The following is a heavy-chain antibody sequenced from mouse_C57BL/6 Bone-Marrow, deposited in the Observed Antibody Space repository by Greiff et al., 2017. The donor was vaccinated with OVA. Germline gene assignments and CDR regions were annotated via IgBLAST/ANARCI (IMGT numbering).Heavy chain of an antibody. Sequence: EVMLVESGGGLVQPGGSMKLSCVASGFTFSNYWMNWVRQSPEKGLEWVAQIRLKSDNYATHYAESVKGRFTISRDDSKSSVYLQMNNLRAEDTGIYYCTGPYYSSSYFYYAMDYWGQGTSVTVSS. D-gene: IGHD1-1*01. V-gene: IGHV6-3*01. CDR2: IRLKSDNYAT. CDR3: TGPYYSSSYFYYAMDY. J-gene: IGHJ4*01. CDR1: GFTFSNYW.